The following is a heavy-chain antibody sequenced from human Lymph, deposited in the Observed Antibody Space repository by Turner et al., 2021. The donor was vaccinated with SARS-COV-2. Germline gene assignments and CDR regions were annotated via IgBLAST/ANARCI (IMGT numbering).Heavy chain of an antibody. CDR1: GFTFSNAG. D-gene: IGHD3-16*01. J-gene: IGHJ4*02. CDR2: IWYDGSDK. Sequence: QVQLVESGGGVVKPGRSLRLSCAASGFTFSNAGMHWLRQAPGKGLEWVAIIWYDGSDKFYADSVKGRFTISRDNSKNTLYLQMNSLRAEDTAVYYCARHNGGRLDYWGQGTLVTVSS. CDR3: ARHNGGRLDY. V-gene: IGHV3-33*01.